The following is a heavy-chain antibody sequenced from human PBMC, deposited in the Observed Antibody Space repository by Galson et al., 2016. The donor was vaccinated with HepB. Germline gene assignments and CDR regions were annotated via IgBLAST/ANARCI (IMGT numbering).Heavy chain of an antibody. J-gene: IGHJ1*01. D-gene: IGHD2-15*01. Sequence: TLSLTCTVSGGSITGDPYFWTWIRQQPGEGLEWIGFIHFRGRTDYNPSLKSRSTIAIDTSKKQFSLKLTSVTAADTAVEYCARLTTVVARLDWGQGTLVTVSS. CDR2: IHFRGRT. V-gene: IGHV4-31*03. CDR3: ARLTTVVARLD. CDR1: GGSITGDPYF.